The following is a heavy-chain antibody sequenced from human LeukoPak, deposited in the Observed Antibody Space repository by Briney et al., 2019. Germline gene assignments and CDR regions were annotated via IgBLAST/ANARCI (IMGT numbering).Heavy chain of an antibody. V-gene: IGHV3-53*01. Sequence: PGGSLRLSCAASGFTISSNYMSWVRQAPGKGLEWVSVIYSGGSTYYADSVKGRFTISRDNSKNTLYLQMNSLRAEDTAVYYCARVRSSGWYVGHYFDYWGQGTLVTVSS. D-gene: IGHD6-19*01. CDR2: IYSGGST. CDR3: ARVRSSGWYVGHYFDY. CDR1: GFTISSNY. J-gene: IGHJ4*02.